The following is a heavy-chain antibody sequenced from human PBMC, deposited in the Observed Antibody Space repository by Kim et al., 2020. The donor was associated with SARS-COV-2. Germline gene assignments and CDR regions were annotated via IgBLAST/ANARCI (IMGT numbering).Heavy chain of an antibody. CDR2: IVVGSGNT. V-gene: IGHV1-58*01. D-gene: IGHD3-9*01. CDR3: AAAPFYYDILTGYYSAYAFDI. J-gene: IGHJ3*02. CDR1: GFTFTSSA. Sequence: SVKVSCKASGFTFTSSAGQWVRQARGQRLEWIGWIVVGSGNTNYAQKFQERVTITRDMSTSTAYMELSSLRSEDTAVYYCAAAPFYYDILTGYYSAYAFDIWGQGTMVTVSS.